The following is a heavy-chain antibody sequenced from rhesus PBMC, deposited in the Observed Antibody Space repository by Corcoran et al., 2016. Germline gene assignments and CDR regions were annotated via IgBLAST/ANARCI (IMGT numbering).Heavy chain of an antibody. CDR1: GASISSNS. J-gene: IGHJ4*01. D-gene: IGHD3-16*01. Sequence: QVQLQESGPGLVKPAETLPLTCAVSGASISSNSWSWTRQAPGAGLGVIGRIYGSGGSTDYNPSLKSRVTISIDTSKNQFSLKLSSVTAADTAVYYCASSLFIYYSGSYYFDYWGQGVLVTVSS. V-gene: IGHV4S2*01. CDR3: ASSLFIYYSGSYYFDY. CDR2: IYGSGGST.